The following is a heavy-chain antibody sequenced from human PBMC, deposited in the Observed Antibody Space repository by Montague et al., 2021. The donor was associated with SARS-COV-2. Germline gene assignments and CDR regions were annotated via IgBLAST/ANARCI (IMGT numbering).Heavy chain of an antibody. CDR3: AKTHRYYNRNFDY. CDR2: IYSGGSST. V-gene: IGHV3-23*03. D-gene: IGHD3-22*01. J-gene: IGHJ4*02. Sequence: SLRLSCAASGFTFNSYAMSWVRQAPGKGLEWVSIIYSGGSSTYYADSVKGRFTISRDNSKNTLYLQMNSTIAEDTAVYYCAKTHRYYNRNFDYWGQGTLVTVSS. CDR1: GFTFNSYA.